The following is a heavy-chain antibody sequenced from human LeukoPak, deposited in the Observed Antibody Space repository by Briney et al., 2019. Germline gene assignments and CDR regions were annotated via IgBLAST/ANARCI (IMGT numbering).Heavy chain of an antibody. V-gene: IGHV4-39*01. CDR2: IYYSGST. CDR1: GGSISSSSYY. Sequence: SETLSLTCTVSGGSISSSSYYWGWIRRPPGKGLEWIGSIYYSGSTYYNPSLKSRVTISVDTSKNQFSLKLSSVTAADTAVYYCASTRFGLIDYWGQGTLVTVSS. D-gene: IGHD3-10*01. J-gene: IGHJ4*02. CDR3: ASTRFGLIDY.